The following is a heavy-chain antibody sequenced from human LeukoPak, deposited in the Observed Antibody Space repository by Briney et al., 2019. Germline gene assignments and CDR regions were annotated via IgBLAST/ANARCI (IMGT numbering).Heavy chain of an antibody. Sequence: GGSLRLSCAASGFTFSSYSMNWVRQAPGKGLEWVSSISSSSSYIYYADSVKGRFTISRDNAKNSLYLHMNSLRAEDTAVYYCARYRFVVGATDSFDIWGQGTMVTVSS. V-gene: IGHV3-21*01. CDR2: ISSSSSYI. J-gene: IGHJ3*02. CDR3: ARYRFVVGATDSFDI. CDR1: GFTFSSYS. D-gene: IGHD1-26*01.